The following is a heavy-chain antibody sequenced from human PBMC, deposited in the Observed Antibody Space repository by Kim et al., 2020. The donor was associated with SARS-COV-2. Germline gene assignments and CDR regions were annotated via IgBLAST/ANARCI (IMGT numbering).Heavy chain of an antibody. CDR2: MNHSGST. V-gene: IGHV4-34*01. Sequence: SETLSLTCAVYGGSFSGHYWNWIRQPPGKGLEWIGEMNHSGSTNYNPSLKSRVTISVDTSKNQFSLKLSSVTAADTAVYYCARRGEYGGNSFDYWGQGTL. D-gene: IGHD2-21*02. J-gene: IGHJ4*02. CDR3: ARRGEYGGNSFDY. CDR1: GGSFSGHY.